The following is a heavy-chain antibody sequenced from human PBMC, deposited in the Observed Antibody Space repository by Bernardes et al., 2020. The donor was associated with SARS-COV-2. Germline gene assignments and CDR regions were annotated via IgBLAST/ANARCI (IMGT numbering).Heavy chain of an antibody. Sequence: SLSLSCTASGLIFDESDMSWVRQAPGKGLEWVGVIRDKGDGGTTEYAASVRGRFTISRDDSKNMAYLQMSSLEAEDTAVYYCRAGTEYWGQGTQVNVSS. CDR2: IRDKGDGGTT. D-gene: IGHD6-19*01. V-gene: IGHV3-49*04. CDR1: GLIFDESD. J-gene: IGHJ4*02. CDR3: RAGTEY.